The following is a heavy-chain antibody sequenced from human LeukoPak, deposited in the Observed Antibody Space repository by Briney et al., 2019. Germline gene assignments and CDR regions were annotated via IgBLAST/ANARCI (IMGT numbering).Heavy chain of an antibody. CDR1: GFTFDDYA. CDR3: ARVGGYNYGPGTFDI. Sequence: GGSLRLSCAASGFTFDDYAMHWVRQAPGKGLEWVSGISWNSGSIGYADFVKGRFTISRDNAKNSLYLQMNSLRAEDTAVYYCARVGGYNYGPGTFDIWGQGTMVTVSS. CDR2: ISWNSGSI. J-gene: IGHJ3*02. D-gene: IGHD5-18*01. V-gene: IGHV3-9*01.